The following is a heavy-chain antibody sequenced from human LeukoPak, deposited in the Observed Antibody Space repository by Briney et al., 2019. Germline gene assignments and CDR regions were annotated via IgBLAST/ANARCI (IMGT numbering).Heavy chain of an antibody. CDR1: GLTFVGFG. CDR3: ARDLNFHDAFDI. J-gene: IGHJ3*02. Sequence: GGSLRLSCAASGLTFVGFGWTWFGRAQGKGLDGWANIKQDGSEKYYVDSVKGRFTISRDNAKNSLYLQMNSLRAEDTAVYYCARDLNFHDAFDIWGQGTMVTVSS. CDR2: IKQDGSEK. V-gene: IGHV3-7*01.